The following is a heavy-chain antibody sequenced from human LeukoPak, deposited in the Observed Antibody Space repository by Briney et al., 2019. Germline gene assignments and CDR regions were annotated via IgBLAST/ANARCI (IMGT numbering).Heavy chain of an antibody. D-gene: IGHD3-10*02. CDR3: ARDDVLSLGISFDL. V-gene: IGHV3-48*03. CDR2: ISGSGSSI. CDR1: GFTFTTYE. Sequence: GGSLRLSCAASGFTFTTYEMNWVRQAPGRGLEWVSYISGSGSSIYYADSVEGRFTISRDNAKHSLYLQMNSLRAEDTAVYYCARDDVLSLGISFDLWGRGTLVTVSS. J-gene: IGHJ2*01.